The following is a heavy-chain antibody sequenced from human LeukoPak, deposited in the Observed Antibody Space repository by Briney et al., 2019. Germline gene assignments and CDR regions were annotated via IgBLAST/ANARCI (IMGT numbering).Heavy chain of an antibody. CDR2: IYYSGST. CDR3: ARSDGYGLVGI. Sequence: KTSETLSLTCTVSGDSINSSSYYWGWIRQPPGKGLEWIGSIYYSGSTYYNPSLKSRVTISVDTPKNHFSLTLSSVTAADTAVYYCARSDGYGLVGIWGQGTMVTVSS. J-gene: IGHJ3*02. V-gene: IGHV4-39*07. CDR1: GDSINSSSYY. D-gene: IGHD3-10*01.